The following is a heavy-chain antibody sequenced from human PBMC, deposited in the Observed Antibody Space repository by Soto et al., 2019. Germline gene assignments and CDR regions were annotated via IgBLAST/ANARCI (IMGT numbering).Heavy chain of an antibody. Sequence: QVQLQESGPGLVKPSQTLSLTCTVSGASISSGRYYWSWIRQHPRKGLEWIGYIDYSGDTYYNPSLKGRLTMSSDTSKNRFSLRLSSVTAADTAVYYCARDRAYSDSFFDYWGQGTLVTVSS. CDR1: GASISSGRYY. CDR2: IDYSGDT. V-gene: IGHV4-31*03. J-gene: IGHJ4*02. D-gene: IGHD4-17*01. CDR3: ARDRAYSDSFFDY.